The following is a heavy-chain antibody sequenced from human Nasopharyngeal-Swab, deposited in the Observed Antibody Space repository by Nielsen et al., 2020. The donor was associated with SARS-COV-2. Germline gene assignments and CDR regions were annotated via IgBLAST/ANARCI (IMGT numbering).Heavy chain of an antibody. Sequence: VRQMPGKGLEWMGGIIPIFGTANYAQKFQGRVTITADKSTSTAYMELSSLRSEDTAVYYCARDLGCSSTSCYEGNWFDPWGQGTLVTVSS. CDR3: ARDLGCSSTSCYEGNWFDP. V-gene: IGHV1-69*06. CDR2: IIPIFGTA. D-gene: IGHD2-2*01. J-gene: IGHJ5*02.